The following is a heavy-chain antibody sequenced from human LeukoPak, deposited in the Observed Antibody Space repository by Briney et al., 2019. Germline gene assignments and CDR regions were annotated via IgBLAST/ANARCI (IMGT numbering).Heavy chain of an antibody. Sequence: SQTLSLTCTVSGGSISSGSYYWSWIRQPAGKGLEWIGRIYTSGSTNYNPSLKSRVTISVDTHKNQFSLKLSSVTAADTAVYYCARGPLGGVVVRYWGQGTLATVSS. CDR1: GGSISSGSYY. CDR2: IYTSGST. V-gene: IGHV4-61*02. J-gene: IGHJ4*02. CDR3: ARGPLGGVVVRY. D-gene: IGHD3-22*01.